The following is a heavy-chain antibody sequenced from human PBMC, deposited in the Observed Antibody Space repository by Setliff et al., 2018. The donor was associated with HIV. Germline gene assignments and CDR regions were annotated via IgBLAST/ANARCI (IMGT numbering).Heavy chain of an antibody. CDR2: INAGNGNR. Sequence: GASVKVSCKTSGYTFKSYDINWVRQAPGQRPEWMARINAGNGNREYSPKFQGRVTITAETSASTMYMELSSLRSEDTAVYYCATVGNNRLQYFDHWCQGTLVTVSS. CDR3: ATVGNNRLQYFDH. V-gene: IGHV1-3*01. CDR1: GYTFKSYD. D-gene: IGHD5-12*01. J-gene: IGHJ4*02.